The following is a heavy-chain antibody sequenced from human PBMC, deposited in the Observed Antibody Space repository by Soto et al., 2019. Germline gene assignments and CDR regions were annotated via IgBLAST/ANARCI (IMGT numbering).Heavy chain of an antibody. CDR2: LYYRGNT. J-gene: IGHJ6*02. D-gene: IGHD6-13*01. CDR3: ARDVAAGGVYYYAMDV. CDR1: GGSIRSSGYY. Sequence: SETLSLTCTVSGGSIRSSGYYWNWIRQYPGKGLEWIGYLYYRGNTHYNASLKSRATISVDTSRNQFSLKLSSVTAADTAVYYCARDVAAGGVYYYAMDVWGQGTTVTVSS. V-gene: IGHV4-31*03.